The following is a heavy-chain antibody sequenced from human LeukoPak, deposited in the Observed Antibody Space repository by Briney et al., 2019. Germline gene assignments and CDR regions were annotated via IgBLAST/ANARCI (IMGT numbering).Heavy chain of an antibody. CDR1: GFTFSSYA. V-gene: IGHV3-64*01. CDR2: ISSNGGST. D-gene: IGHD3-10*01. Sequence: GGSLRLSCAASGFTFSSYAMHWVRQAPGKGLEYVSAISSNGGSTYYANSVKGRFTISRDNSKNTLYLQMGSLRAEDMAVYYCARDREYYYGSGNLSNAFDIWGQGTMVTVSS. CDR3: ARDREYYYGSGNLSNAFDI. J-gene: IGHJ3*02.